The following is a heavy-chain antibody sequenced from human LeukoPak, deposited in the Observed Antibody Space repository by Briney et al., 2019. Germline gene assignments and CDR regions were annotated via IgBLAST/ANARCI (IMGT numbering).Heavy chain of an antibody. CDR2: ISAYNGNT. CDR3: ATSPPGFGAWELFY. Sequence: ASVKVSCKASGYTFTSYGISWVRQAPGQGLEWMGWISAYNGNTNYAQKLQGRVTMTTDTSTSTAYMDLRSLRSDDTAVYYCATSPPGFGAWELFYWGQGTLVTVSS. V-gene: IGHV1-18*01. CDR1: GYTFTSYG. D-gene: IGHD1-26*01. J-gene: IGHJ4*02.